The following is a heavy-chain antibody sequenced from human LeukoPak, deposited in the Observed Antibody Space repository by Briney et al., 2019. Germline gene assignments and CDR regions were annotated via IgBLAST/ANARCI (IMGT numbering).Heavy chain of an antibody. V-gene: IGHV1-69*01. CDR2: IIPIFGTA. D-gene: IGHD2-15*01. J-gene: IGHJ3*02. Sequence: GSSVKVSCKASGGTFSSYAISWVRQAPGQGLEWMGGIIPIFGTANYARKFQGRVTITADESTSTAYMELSSLRSEDTAVYYCARDPVPVDPQRVGAFDIWGQGTMVTVSS. CDR1: GGTFSSYA. CDR3: ARDPVPVDPQRVGAFDI.